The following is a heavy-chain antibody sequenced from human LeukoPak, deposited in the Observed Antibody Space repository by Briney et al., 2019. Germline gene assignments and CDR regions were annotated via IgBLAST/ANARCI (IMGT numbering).Heavy chain of an antibody. CDR3: ATYAGTSSKYFQY. J-gene: IGHJ1*01. Sequence: GESLKISCEGSGCRFTSSWIGWVRQMPGTGLEWMGIINPSDSDTRYSPSFLGQVTISADKSISTAYLQWSSLKASDTAMFYCATYAGTSSKYFQYWGQGTLVTVSS. CDR2: INPSDSDT. D-gene: IGHD3-10*01. CDR1: GCRFTSSW. V-gene: IGHV5-51*01.